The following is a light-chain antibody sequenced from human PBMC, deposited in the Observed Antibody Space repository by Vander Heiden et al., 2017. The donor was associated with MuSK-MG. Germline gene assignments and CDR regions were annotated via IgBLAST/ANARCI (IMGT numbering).Light chain of an antibody. V-gene: IGKV1-39*01. CDR3: QQSYSTPPIT. CDR1: QSISSY. Sequence: DIQMTQSPSSLSASVGDRVTITCRASQSISSYLNWYRQKPGKAPKLLIYAASSLQSGVPSRFSGSGSGTDFTLTISSLQPEHFATYYCQQSYSTPPITFGQGTRLEIK. J-gene: IGKJ5*01. CDR2: AAS.